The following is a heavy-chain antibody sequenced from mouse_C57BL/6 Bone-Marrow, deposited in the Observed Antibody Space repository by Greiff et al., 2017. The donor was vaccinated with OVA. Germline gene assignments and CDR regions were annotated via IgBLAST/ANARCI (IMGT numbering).Heavy chain of an antibody. Sequence: EVQLQESGPVLVKPGASVKMSCKASGYTFTDYYMNWVKQSHGKSLEWIGVINPYNGGTSYNQKFKGKATLTVDKSSSTAYMELNSLTSEDSAVYYCARYHYGSSHWYFDVWGTGTTVTVSS. J-gene: IGHJ1*03. D-gene: IGHD1-1*01. V-gene: IGHV1-19*01. CDR3: ARYHYGSSHWYFDV. CDR2: INPYNGGT. CDR1: GYTFTDYY.